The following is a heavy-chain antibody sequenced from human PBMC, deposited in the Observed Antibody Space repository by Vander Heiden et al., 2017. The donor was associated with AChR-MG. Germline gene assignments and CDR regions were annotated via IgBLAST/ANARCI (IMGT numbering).Heavy chain of an antibody. V-gene: IGHV3-30*02. D-gene: IGHD1-26*01. CDR2: IRYDGSKK. J-gene: IGHJ4*02. CDR3: ARASGSYLFDY. CDR1: GFTFSSYG. Sequence: QVQLVESGGGVVQPGGSLRLSCAASGFTFSSYGMHWVRQAPGKGLEWVAFIRYDGSKKYEADSVKGRFTISRDNSKNTLYLQMNSMRAEDTAVYYCARASGSYLFDYWGQGTLVTVSS.